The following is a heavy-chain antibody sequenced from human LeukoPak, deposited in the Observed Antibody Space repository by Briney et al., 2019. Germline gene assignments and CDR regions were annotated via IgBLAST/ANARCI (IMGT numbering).Heavy chain of an antibody. V-gene: IGHV4-30-4*08. CDR1: GGSISSGDYY. CDR2: IYYSGST. CDR3: AWLLLPAEYFQH. Sequence: SETLSLTCTVSGGSISSGDYYWSWIRQPPGKGLEWIGYIYYSGSTYYNPSLKSRVTISVDTSKNQFSLKLSSVTAADTAVYYCAWLLLPAEYFQHWGQGTLVTVSS. D-gene: IGHD3-22*01. J-gene: IGHJ1*01.